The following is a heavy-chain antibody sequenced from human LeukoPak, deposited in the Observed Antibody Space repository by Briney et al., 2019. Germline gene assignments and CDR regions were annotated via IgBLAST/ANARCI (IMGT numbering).Heavy chain of an antibody. D-gene: IGHD3-22*01. Sequence: SETLSLTCTVSGYSISSGYYWGWIRQPPGKGLEWIGSIYHSGSTYYNPSLKSRVTISVDTSKNQFSLKLSSVTAADTAVYYCAREDYYDSSGVDYWGQGILVTVSS. CDR1: GYSISSGYY. CDR3: AREDYYDSSGVDY. CDR2: IYHSGST. J-gene: IGHJ4*02. V-gene: IGHV4-38-2*02.